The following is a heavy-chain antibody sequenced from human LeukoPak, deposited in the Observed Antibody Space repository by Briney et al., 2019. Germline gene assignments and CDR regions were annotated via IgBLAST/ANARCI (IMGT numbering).Heavy chain of an antibody. V-gene: IGHV4-4*07. D-gene: IGHD1-26*01. CDR1: GGSISSYY. Sequence: PSETLSLTCTVSGGSISSYYWSWIRQPAGQGLEWIGRIYTSGSTNYNPSLKSRVTMSVDTSKNQFSLKLSSVTAADTAVYYCAREGIVGAKDAFDIWGQGTMVTVSS. CDR2: IYTSGST. CDR3: AREGIVGAKDAFDI. J-gene: IGHJ3*02.